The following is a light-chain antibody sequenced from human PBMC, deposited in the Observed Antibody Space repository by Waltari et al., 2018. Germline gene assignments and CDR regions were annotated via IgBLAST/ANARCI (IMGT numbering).Light chain of an antibody. CDR3: QAWDSSTYVV. Sequence: FALSQPPSVPVSPGQTASITCSADNSGDQSASWYQQKPGQSPLLVIYQDNKRPSGIPERFSGSNSGNTATLTISGPQAVDEADYYCQAWDSSTYVVFGGGTKLTVL. CDR2: QDN. J-gene: IGLJ2*01. V-gene: IGLV3-1*01. CDR1: NSGDQS.